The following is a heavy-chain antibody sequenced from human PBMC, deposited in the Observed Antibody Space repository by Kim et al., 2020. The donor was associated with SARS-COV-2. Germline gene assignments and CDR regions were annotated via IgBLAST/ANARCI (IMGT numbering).Heavy chain of an antibody. J-gene: IGHJ4*02. D-gene: IGHD2-8*01. Sequence: QKLQGRVTMTTDTSTSTAYMELRSLRSDDTAVYYCASGYCTNGVCSTFDYWGQGTLVTVSS. CDR3: ASGYCTNGVCSTFDY. V-gene: IGHV1-18*01.